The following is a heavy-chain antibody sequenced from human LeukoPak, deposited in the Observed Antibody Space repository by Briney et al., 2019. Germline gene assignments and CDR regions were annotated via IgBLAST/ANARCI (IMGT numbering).Heavy chain of an antibody. J-gene: IGHJ4*02. CDR3: ARELTMIRGDIDY. Sequence: SQTLSLACSVSGASISSGDYFWTWIRQPPGKGLEWIGYIYYGGRTSYNPSLRSRVAMSLDTSKNQFSLTLSSVTAADTAIYYCARELTMIRGDIDYWGQGTLVTVSS. D-gene: IGHD3-10*01. CDR1: GASISSGDYF. CDR2: IYYGGRT. V-gene: IGHV4-30-4*01.